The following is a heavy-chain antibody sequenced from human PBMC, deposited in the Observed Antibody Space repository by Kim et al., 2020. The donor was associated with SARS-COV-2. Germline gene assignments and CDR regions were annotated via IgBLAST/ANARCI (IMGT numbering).Heavy chain of an antibody. Sequence: GGSLRLSCAASGFTFSSYAMGWVRQAPGMGLEWVSSISASGGSTYFADSVKGRFSISRDISKNTQYLQMNSLRVEDTAVYHCARGPYCDTATCYTVGAFDYWGRGTLVTVSS. CDR1: GFTFSSYA. V-gene: IGHV3-23*01. CDR3: ARGPYCDTATCYTVGAFDY. J-gene: IGHJ4*02. CDR2: ISASGGST. D-gene: IGHD2-2*02.